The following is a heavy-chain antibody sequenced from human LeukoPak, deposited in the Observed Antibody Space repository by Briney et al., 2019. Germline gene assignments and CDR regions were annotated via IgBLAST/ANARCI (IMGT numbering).Heavy chain of an antibody. J-gene: IGHJ4*02. V-gene: IGHV3-30*18. CDR1: GFTFGSYG. CDR3: AKGGVATVDYFDY. Sequence: PGGSLRLSCAASGFTFGSYGMHWVRQAPGKGLQWVAVISYDGRNRYYADSVKGRFTISRDDPKNTVYLQMNSLRAEDTALYYCAKGGVATVDYFDYWGQGTLVTVSS. D-gene: IGHD5-12*01. CDR2: ISYDGRNR.